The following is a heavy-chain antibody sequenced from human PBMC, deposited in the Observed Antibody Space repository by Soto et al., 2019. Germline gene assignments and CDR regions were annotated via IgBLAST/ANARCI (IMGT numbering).Heavy chain of an antibody. CDR1: GGSISSGTYY. V-gene: IGHV4-39*01. D-gene: IGHD1-26*01. Sequence: QLQLQESGPGLVKPSETLSLTCTVSGGSISSGTYYWGWIRQPPGKGLEWIGHIYYSGGTYYNPSLKSRVTISVDTSKNQFSLKLSSVTAADTAVYYCASIMGAIHFDYWGQGTLVTVSS. CDR3: ASIMGAIHFDY. J-gene: IGHJ4*02. CDR2: IYYSGGT.